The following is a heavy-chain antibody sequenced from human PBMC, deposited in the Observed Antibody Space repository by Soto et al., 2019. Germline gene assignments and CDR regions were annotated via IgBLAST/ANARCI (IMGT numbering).Heavy chain of an antibody. V-gene: IGHV3-7*03. CDR2: INQDVSER. CDR3: TTEEWYYFPS. CDR1: GFTFSVQW. Sequence: GSLRLSCAASGFTFSVQWMSWVRQAPGKGLEWVATINQDVSERYYVDSVEGRFSISRDNAKNSLYLQMNSLRAEDTAVYYCTTEEWYYFPSWGQGTLVTVSS. J-gene: IGHJ4*02. D-gene: IGHD3-3*01.